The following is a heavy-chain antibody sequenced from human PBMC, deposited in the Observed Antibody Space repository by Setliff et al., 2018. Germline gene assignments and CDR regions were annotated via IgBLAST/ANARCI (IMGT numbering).Heavy chain of an antibody. CDR2: IYYSGST. V-gene: IGHV4-61*08. D-gene: IGHD3-3*01. CDR3: ARAFYLEWLLFDY. Sequence: SETLSLTCTVSDDSISSGVYYWAWIRQPPGKGLEWIGYIYYSGSTNYNPSLKSRVTISVDTSKNQFSLKLSSVTAADTAVYYCARAFYLEWLLFDYWGQGTLVTVSS. J-gene: IGHJ4*02. CDR1: DDSISSGVYY.